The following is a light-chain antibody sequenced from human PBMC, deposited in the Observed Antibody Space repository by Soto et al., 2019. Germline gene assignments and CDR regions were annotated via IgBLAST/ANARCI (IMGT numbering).Light chain of an antibody. CDR1: QSISSPY. CDR3: QQRSNWPPIT. J-gene: IGKJ5*01. Sequence: EIVLTQSPGTLSFSPGERATLSCRASQSISSPYLAWYQQKPGQAPRLLIYGASSRATGIPDRFSGSGSGTDFTLTISSLEPEDFAVYYCQQRSNWPPITFGQGTRLEIK. CDR2: GAS. V-gene: IGKV3D-20*02.